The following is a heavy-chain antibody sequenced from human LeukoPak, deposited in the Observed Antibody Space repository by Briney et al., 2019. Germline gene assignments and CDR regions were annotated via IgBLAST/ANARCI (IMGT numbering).Heavy chain of an antibody. CDR2: INHSGST. Sequence: KPSETLSLTCAVYGGSFSGYYWSWIRQPPGKGLEWIGEINHSGSTNYNPSLKSRVTISVDTSKNQFSLKLSSVTAADTAVYYCARDSYDYGGNSELWYFDLWGRGTLVTVSS. J-gene: IGHJ2*01. CDR1: GGSFSGYY. D-gene: IGHD4-23*01. CDR3: ARDSYDYGGNSELWYFDL. V-gene: IGHV4-34*01.